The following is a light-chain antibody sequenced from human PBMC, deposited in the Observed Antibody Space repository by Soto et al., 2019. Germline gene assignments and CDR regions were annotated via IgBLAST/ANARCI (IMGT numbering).Light chain of an antibody. CDR2: DVS. V-gene: IGLV2-14*03. J-gene: IGLJ2*01. Sequence: QSALTQPASVSGSPGQSITISCTGTRSDVGAYDYVSWYQQHPGKAPKLMIYDVSNRPSGVSNRFSGSKSGNTASLTISGLQAEDEADYHCSSYTTSSTVIFVGGTKLTVL. CDR3: SSYTTSSTVI. CDR1: RSDVGAYDY.